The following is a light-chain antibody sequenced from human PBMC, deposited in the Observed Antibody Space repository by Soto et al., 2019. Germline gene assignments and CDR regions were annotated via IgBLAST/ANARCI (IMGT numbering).Light chain of an antibody. CDR2: GPS. CDR1: QSVSSSY. J-gene: IGKJ1*01. Sequence: IVLRQSPVTLSLSPLERATLSCRASQSVSSSYLAWYQQKPGQAPRLLIYGPSSRATGIPDRFSGSGSGTDFTLTISRLEPEDFAVYYCQQYGSSPWTFGQGTKVDIK. CDR3: QQYGSSPWT. V-gene: IGKV3-20*01.